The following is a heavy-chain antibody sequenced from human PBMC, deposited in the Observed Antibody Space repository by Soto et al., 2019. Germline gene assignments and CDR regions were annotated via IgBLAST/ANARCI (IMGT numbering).Heavy chain of an antibody. V-gene: IGHV4-30-4*01. CDR2: IYYSGST. CDR1: GGSISSSSYY. Sequence: SETLSLTCTVSGGSISSSSYYWSWIRQPPGKGLGWIGYIYYSGSTYYNPSLKSRVTISVDTSKNQFSLKLSSVTAADTAVYYCAREVWADYYYGMDVWGQGTTVTVSS. J-gene: IGHJ6*02. CDR3: AREVWADYYYGMDV. D-gene: IGHD3-16*01.